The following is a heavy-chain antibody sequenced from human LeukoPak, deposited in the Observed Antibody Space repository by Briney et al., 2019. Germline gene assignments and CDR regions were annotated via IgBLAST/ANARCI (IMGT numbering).Heavy chain of an antibody. CDR2: ISAYNGNT. V-gene: IGHV1-18*01. CDR1: GYTFTSYG. Sequence: ASVKVFWKASGYTFTSYGISWVRQAPGQGLEWMGWISAYNGNTNYAQKLQGRVTITTDTSTSTAYMELRSLRSDDTAVYYCARGVSYDGVDYWGQGTLVTVSS. J-gene: IGHJ4*02. CDR3: ARGVSYDGVDY. D-gene: IGHD3-10*01.